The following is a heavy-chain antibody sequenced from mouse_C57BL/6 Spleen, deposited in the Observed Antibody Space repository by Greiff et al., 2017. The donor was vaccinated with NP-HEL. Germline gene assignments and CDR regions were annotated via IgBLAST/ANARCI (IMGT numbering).Heavy chain of an antibody. CDR1: GYTFTSYG. V-gene: IGHV1-81*01. CDR2: IYPRSGNT. CDR3: AGYYYGTKPSYWYFDV. D-gene: IGHD1-1*01. J-gene: IGHJ1*03. Sequence: VQLQQSGAELARPGASVKLSCKASGYTFTSYGISWVKQRTGQGLEWIGEIYPRSGNTYYNEKFKGKATLTADKSSSTAYMELRSLTSEDSAVYFCAGYYYGTKPSYWYFDVWGTGTTVTVSS.